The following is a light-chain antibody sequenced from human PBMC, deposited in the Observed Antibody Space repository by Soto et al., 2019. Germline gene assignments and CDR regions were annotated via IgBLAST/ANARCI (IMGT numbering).Light chain of an antibody. V-gene: IGLV2-8*01. Sequence: QSALTQPPSASGSPGQSVTISCTGTSSAVGTYNYVSWYQQHPGKAPKLMIYEVSKRPSGVPDRFSGSKSGNTASLTVSGLQAEDEADYYCSSYAGSNNAYVFGSGTKLTVL. CDR2: EVS. J-gene: IGLJ1*01. CDR1: SSAVGTYNY. CDR3: SSYAGSNNAYV.